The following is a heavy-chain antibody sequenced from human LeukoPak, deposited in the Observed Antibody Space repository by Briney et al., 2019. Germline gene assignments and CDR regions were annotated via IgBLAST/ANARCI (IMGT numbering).Heavy chain of an antibody. J-gene: IGHJ4*02. CDR1: GGYISSYY. CDR2: IYTSGST. Sequence: SETLSLTCTVSGGYISSYYWSWIRQPAGKGLEWIGRIYTSGSTNYNPSLKSRVTMSVDTSKNQFSLKLSSVTAADTAVYYCARDRTYMVRGALDYWGQGTLVTVSS. CDR3: ARDRTYMVRGALDY. V-gene: IGHV4-4*07. D-gene: IGHD3-10*01.